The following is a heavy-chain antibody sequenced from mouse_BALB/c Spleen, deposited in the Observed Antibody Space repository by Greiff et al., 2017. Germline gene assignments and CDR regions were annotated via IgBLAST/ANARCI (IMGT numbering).Heavy chain of an antibody. V-gene: IGHV1-18*01. D-gene: IGHD2-4*01. CDR1: GYSFTGYT. J-gene: IGHJ4*01. CDR3: ARSGIYYDYDEYYYAMDY. Sequence: VQLQQSGPELVKPGASMKISCKASGYSFTGYTMNWVKQSHGKNLEWIGLINPYNGGTSYNQKFKGKATLTVDKSSSTAYMELLSLTSEDSAVYYCARSGIYYDYDEYYYAMDYWGQGTSVTVSS. CDR2: INPYNGGT.